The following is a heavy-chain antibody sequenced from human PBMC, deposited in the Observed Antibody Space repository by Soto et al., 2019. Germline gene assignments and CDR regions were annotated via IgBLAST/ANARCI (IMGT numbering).Heavy chain of an antibody. CDR1: GFTVSGHY. CDR3: ATGLTLPVSPTFDN. D-gene: IGHD2-21*02. Sequence: EVQLVESGGGLIQPGGSLRLSCAASGFTVSGHYITWVRQAPGKGLEWVSVIFSGDNTYYSDSVKARFTISRNNSKNSVYLPMTRLRGNDTAVYFCATGLTLPVSPTFDNWGQGTLLTVSS. V-gene: IGHV3-53*01. J-gene: IGHJ4*02. CDR2: IFSGDNT.